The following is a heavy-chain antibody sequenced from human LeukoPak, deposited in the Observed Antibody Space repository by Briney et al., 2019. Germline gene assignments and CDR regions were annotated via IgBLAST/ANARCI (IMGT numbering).Heavy chain of an antibody. J-gene: IGHJ4*02. CDR1: GFTFSSYA. D-gene: IGHD1-20*01. CDR2: ISYDGSNK. CDR3: ARDYNWVFDY. V-gene: IGHV3-30*03. Sequence: GGSLRLSCAASGFTFSSYAMSWVRQAPGKGLEWVAVISYDGSNKYYADSVKGRFTISRDNAKNSLSLQMNSLRAEDTAVYYCARDYNWVFDYWGQGTLVTVSS.